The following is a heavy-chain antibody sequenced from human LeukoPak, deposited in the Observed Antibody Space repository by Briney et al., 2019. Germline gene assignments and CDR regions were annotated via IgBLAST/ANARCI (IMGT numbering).Heavy chain of an antibody. D-gene: IGHD3-3*01. J-gene: IGHJ5*02. Sequence: PSETLSLTCTVSGGSISSYYWSWIRQPAGKGLEWIGRIYTSGSTNYNPSLKSRVTMSVDTSKNQFSLKLSSVTAADTAVYYCARDLNDFWSGYPFGPYNGFDPWGQGTLVTVSS. CDR1: GGSISSYY. V-gene: IGHV4-4*07. CDR2: IYTSGST. CDR3: ARDLNDFWSGYPFGPYNGFDP.